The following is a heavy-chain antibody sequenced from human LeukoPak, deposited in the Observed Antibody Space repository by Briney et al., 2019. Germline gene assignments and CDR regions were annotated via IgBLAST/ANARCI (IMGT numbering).Heavy chain of an antibody. CDR3: ARRALGGGPYGY. J-gene: IGHJ4*02. D-gene: IGHD3-16*01. V-gene: IGHV5-51*01. CDR2: IYPGDPDT. Sequence: GESLQISCKGSGYGFANYGIAWVRQMPGKGLEWMGIIYPGDPDTRYSPSFQGQVTISADKSISTASLQWSSLKATDTAMYYCARRALGGGPYGYWGQGTLVTVSS. CDR1: GYGFANYG.